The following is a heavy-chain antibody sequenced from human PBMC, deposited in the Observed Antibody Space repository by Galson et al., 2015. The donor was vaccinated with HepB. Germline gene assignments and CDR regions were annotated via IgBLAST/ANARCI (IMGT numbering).Heavy chain of an antibody. V-gene: IGHV1-8*01. J-gene: IGHJ5*02. CDR3: AKGCGGGSKCS. CDR2: MNPINGNS. D-gene: IGHD2-21*01. CDR1: GYTFTAYD. Sequence: SVKVSCKASGYTFTAYDLNWVRQATGQGLEWMGWMNPINGNSGYAQKFRGRLTFSRDTSISTAYLDLSSLTSVDTAVYHCAKGCGGGSKCSWGQGTLVTVSS.